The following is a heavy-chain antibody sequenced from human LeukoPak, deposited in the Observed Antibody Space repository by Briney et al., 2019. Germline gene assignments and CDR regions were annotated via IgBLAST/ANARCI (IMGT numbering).Heavy chain of an antibody. D-gene: IGHD4-17*01. CDR3: ARVNYGNTWFDP. Sequence: ASVKVSCKASGYTFTSYYMHWVRQAPGQGLEWMGRINPNSGGTNYAQKFQGRVTMTRDTSISTAYMELSRLRSDDTAVYYCARVNYGNTWFDPWGQGTLVTVSS. CDR1: GYTFTSYY. CDR2: INPNSGGT. J-gene: IGHJ5*02. V-gene: IGHV1-2*06.